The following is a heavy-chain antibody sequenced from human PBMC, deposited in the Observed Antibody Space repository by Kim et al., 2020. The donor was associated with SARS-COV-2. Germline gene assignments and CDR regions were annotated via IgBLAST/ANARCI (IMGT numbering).Heavy chain of an antibody. V-gene: IGHV4-59*01. CDR3: AGYRD. J-gene: IGHJ4*02. D-gene: IGHD4-4*01. CDR2: YYSGST. Sequence: YYSGSTNYNPALKSRVTIAVDTSKNQFSLKLSSVTAADTAVYYCAGYRDWGQGTLVTVSS.